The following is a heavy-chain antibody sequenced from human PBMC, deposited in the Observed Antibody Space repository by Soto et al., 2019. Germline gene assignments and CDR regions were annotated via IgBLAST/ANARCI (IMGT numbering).Heavy chain of an antibody. J-gene: IGHJ4*02. V-gene: IGHV1-69*13. CDR2: LIPIFGTA. Sequence: ASVKVSCKASGGTFSSYAISWVRQAPGQGLEWMGGLIPIFGTANYAQKFQGRVTITADESTSTAYMELSSLRSEDTAVYYCARDRGVQLWSHFDYWGQGTLVTVYS. CDR1: GGTFSSYA. CDR3: ARDRGVQLWSHFDY. D-gene: IGHD5-18*01.